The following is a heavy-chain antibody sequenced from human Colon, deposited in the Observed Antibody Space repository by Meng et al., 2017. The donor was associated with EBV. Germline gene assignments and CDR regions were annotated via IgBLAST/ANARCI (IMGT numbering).Heavy chain of an antibody. V-gene: IGHV4-59*08. Sequence: QVQLQVSGQGLVKPSEALSLTCPVSGGSIGSYYWSWIRQPPGKGLEWIGYIYYSGSTNYNPSLKSRVTISVDTSKNQFSLKLSSVTAADTAVYYCARHFINWFDPWGQGTLVTVSS. CDR2: IYYSGST. J-gene: IGHJ5*02. CDR1: GGSIGSYY. CDR3: ARHFINWFDP.